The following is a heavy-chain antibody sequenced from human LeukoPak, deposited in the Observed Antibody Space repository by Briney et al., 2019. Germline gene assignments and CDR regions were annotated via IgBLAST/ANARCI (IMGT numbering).Heavy chain of an antibody. Sequence: ASVKVSCKASGYTFTSYYMHWVRQAPGQGLEWMGIINPSGGSTSYAQKFQGRVTMTRDMSTSTVYMELSSLRSEDTAVYYCTRSPLGIAAAGTALRLNWFDPWGQGTLVTVSS. D-gene: IGHD6-13*01. J-gene: IGHJ5*02. CDR3: TRSPLGIAAAGTALRLNWFDP. V-gene: IGHV1-46*01. CDR1: GYTFTSYY. CDR2: INPSGGST.